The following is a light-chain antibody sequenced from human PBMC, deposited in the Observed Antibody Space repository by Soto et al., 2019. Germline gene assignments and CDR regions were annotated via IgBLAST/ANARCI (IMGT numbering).Light chain of an antibody. Sequence: EIVMTQSPATLSVSPWERATLSCRASQSVSSNLAWYQQKPGRAPRLLIYGASTRATGMPARFSGSGSGTEFTLTISSLQSEDFAIYYCQQYNDWPPTFGQGTKVDIK. CDR3: QQYNDWPPT. J-gene: IGKJ1*01. CDR2: GAS. V-gene: IGKV3-15*01. CDR1: QSVSSN.